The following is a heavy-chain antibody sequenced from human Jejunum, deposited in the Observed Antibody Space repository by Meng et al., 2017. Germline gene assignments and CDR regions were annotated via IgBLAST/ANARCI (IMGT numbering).Heavy chain of an antibody. CDR3: ARNTVGTTTLDY. CDR2: INVDTGDT. CDR1: GYSFTTYA. J-gene: IGHJ4*02. V-gene: IGHV1-3*01. Sequence: QVQRVESGAEMKKPGASGKVSCKASGYSFTTYAIQWVRQAPGQGLEWMGWINVDTGDTRYSQKFQGRLTITRDTSASTAYLELSSLTSEDTAVYYCARNTVGTTTLDYWGQGTLVTVSS. D-gene: IGHD1-26*01.